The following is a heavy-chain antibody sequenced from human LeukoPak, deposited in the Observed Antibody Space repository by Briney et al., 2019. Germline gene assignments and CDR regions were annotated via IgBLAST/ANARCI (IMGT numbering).Heavy chain of an antibody. CDR2: TNYNDRP. Sequence: SETLSLTCSVSGYSIRSGYHWAWIRLPPGKGLDWIGSTNYNDRPYYTPSLKSRLSLSVDTSTNQFSLKMTSVTAADTALYYCAGVRCSGGSCPYYYYYYMDVWGKGTTVTVSS. CDR1: GYSIRSGYH. CDR3: AGVRCSGGSCPYYYYYYMDV. J-gene: IGHJ6*03. V-gene: IGHV4-38-2*02. D-gene: IGHD2-15*01.